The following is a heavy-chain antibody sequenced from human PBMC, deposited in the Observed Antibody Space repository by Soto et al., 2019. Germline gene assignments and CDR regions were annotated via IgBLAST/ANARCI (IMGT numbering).Heavy chain of an antibody. D-gene: IGHD2-15*01. V-gene: IGHV3-53*01. CDR3: ATLRGGGGY. J-gene: IGHJ4*02. CDR1: GFTVSNNY. Sequence: EVQLVESGGGLIQPGGSLRLSCAVSGFTVSNNYMSWVRQAPGKGLEGVSVIYSGGYTAYGDSVKGRFTISRDNSKNTLYIKINSLGPHGTAVYSCATLRGGGGYWGQGTLVTVSS. CDR2: IYSGGYT.